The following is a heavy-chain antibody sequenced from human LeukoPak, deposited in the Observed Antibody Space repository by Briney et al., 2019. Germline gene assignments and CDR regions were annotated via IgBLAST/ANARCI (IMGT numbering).Heavy chain of an antibody. V-gene: IGHV3-48*01. J-gene: IGHJ4*02. D-gene: IGHD5-18*01. CDR3: ARELGGYSYGFGDY. CDR2: ISPSSSDM. CDR1: GFTFSTYS. Sequence: GGSLRLSCAASGFTFSTYSMNWVRQAPGKGLEWVSYISPSSSDMFYADSVEGRFTISRDNAKNSLYLQVNSLRAEDTAVYYCARELGGYSYGFGDYWGQGTLVTVSS.